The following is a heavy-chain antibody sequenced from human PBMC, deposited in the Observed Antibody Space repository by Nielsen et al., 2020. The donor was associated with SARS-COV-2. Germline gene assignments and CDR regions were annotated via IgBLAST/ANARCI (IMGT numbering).Heavy chain of an antibody. CDR1: GYTFTNYF. J-gene: IGHJ6*02. CDR3: ARASDNYGSGSYPQDV. CDR2: INPVGGST. Sequence: ASVKVSCKASGYTFTNYFLHWVRQAPGQGLEWMGMINPVGGSTTYAQKFQGRVTMIRDTATSTIYMELSSLRSEDTAVYFCARASDNYGSGSYPQDVWGQGTTVTVSS. D-gene: IGHD3-10*01. V-gene: IGHV1-46*01.